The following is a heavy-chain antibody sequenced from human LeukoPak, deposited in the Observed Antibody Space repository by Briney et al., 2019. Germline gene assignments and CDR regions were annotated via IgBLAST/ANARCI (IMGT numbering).Heavy chain of an antibody. Sequence: PSETLSLTCAVSSYSIRSCSYWGWIRPSPGKGLEWVGSIFHSGNSYYNPSLKSRLTMSVDTSKNQFSLKLTSVTAADTALYYCARITYVDDMLYQYFDYWGQGILVTVSS. CDR2: IFHSGNS. J-gene: IGHJ4*02. CDR1: SYSIRSCSY. D-gene: IGHD4-17*01. CDR3: ARITYVDDMLYQYFDY. V-gene: IGHV4-38-2*01.